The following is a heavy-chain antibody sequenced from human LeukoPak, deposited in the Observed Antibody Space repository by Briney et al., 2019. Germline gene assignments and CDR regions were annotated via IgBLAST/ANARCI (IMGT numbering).Heavy chain of an antibody. Sequence: ASVMVSCKATGGTFSNYALSWVRQAPGQGLEWMGRIIPTLDIANYAQKFQGRVTITADKSTSTAYMELSSLRSEDTAVYYCASPAYDYSNYDLDYWGQGTLVTVSS. CDR1: GGTFSNYA. V-gene: IGHV1-69*04. CDR2: IIPTLDIA. D-gene: IGHD4-11*01. CDR3: ASPAYDYSNYDLDY. J-gene: IGHJ4*02.